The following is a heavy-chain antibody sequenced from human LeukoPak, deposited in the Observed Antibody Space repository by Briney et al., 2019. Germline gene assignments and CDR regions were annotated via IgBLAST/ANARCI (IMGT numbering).Heavy chain of an antibody. D-gene: IGHD1-26*01. V-gene: IGHV4-4*07. Sequence: PSETLSLTCTASGGSISSYYWSWIRRPAGKGLEWIGRIYTSGSTNYNPSLKSRVTMSVDTSKNQFSLKLSSVTAADTAVYYCARVVSMGATGWFDPWGQGTLVTVSS. CDR2: IYTSGST. J-gene: IGHJ5*02. CDR1: GGSISSYY. CDR3: ARVVSMGATGWFDP.